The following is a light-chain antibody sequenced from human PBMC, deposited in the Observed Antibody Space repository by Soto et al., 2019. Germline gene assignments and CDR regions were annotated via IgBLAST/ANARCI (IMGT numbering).Light chain of an antibody. V-gene: IGKV3-20*01. CDR2: GAS. J-gene: IGKJ3*01. CDR3: QQYGSSFT. Sequence: EIVLTQSPGTLSLSPGERATLSCRASQSVSSSYLAWYQQQPGQAPRLLIYGASSRATGIPDRFSGSGSGTDFTLTISRLEPEDFAGYYCQQYGSSFTFGPGTKVDIK. CDR1: QSVSSSY.